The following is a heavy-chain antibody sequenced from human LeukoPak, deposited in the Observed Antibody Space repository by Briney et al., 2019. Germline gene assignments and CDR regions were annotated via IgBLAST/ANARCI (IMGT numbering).Heavy chain of an antibody. CDR3: AKDKYSSSLSEFDY. D-gene: IGHD6-13*01. J-gene: IGHJ4*02. V-gene: IGHV3-9*01. CDR2: ISWASDTI. Sequence: PGGPLTLSCAASGLSFDDHAMLWVRAPPGKGLECVSGISWASDTIGYADSVKGRFTISRDNAKNSLYLQMNSLTSEDTALYYCAKDKYSSSLSEFDYWGQGTLGTVSS. CDR1: GLSFDDHA.